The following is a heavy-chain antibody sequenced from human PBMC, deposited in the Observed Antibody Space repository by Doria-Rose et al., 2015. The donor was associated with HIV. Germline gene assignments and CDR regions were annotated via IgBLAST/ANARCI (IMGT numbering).Heavy chain of an antibody. Sequence: SGPVLVKPTETLTLTCTVSGVSLSSPGMGVSWIRQPPGKALEWLANIFSDDERSYRSSLQSRLTISRGTSISQVVLTMTDMDPVDTATYYCARIKSSRWYHKYYFDFWGQGTLVIVSA. CDR2: IFSDDER. CDR3: ARIKSSRWYHKYYFDF. V-gene: IGHV2-26*01. J-gene: IGHJ4*02. CDR1: GVSLSSPGMG. D-gene: IGHD6-13*01.